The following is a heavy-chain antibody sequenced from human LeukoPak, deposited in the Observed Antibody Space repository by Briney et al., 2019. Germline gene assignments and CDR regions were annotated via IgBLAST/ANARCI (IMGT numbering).Heavy chain of an antibody. CDR1: GYTFTSYA. CDR2: ISYDGSNK. J-gene: IGHJ4*02. Sequence: SCKASGYTFTSYAMHWVRQAPGKGLEWVAVISYDGSNKYYADSVKGRFTISRDNYKNTLYLQMNSLRAEDTAVYYCARGVANLMTTVTTADFDYWGQGTLVTVSS. CDR3: ARGVANLMTTVTTADFDY. V-gene: IGHV3-30-3*01. D-gene: IGHD4-17*01.